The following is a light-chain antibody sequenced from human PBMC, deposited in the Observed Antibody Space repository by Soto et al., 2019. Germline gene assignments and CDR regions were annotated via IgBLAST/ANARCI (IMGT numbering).Light chain of an antibody. Sequence: QSALTQPASVSGSPGQSITISCTGTSSDVGGYNYVSWYQQHPGKAPKLMIYDVSNRPSGVSDRFSGSKSANTASLTISGLQAEDEADYSCSSYTSSSTVVFGGGTKLTVL. CDR2: DVS. CDR1: SSDVGGYNY. J-gene: IGLJ2*01. V-gene: IGLV2-14*03. CDR3: SSYTSSSTVV.